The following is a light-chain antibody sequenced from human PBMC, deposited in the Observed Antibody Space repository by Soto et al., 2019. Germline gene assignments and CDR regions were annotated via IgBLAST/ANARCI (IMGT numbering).Light chain of an antibody. CDR2: GAS. J-gene: IGKJ3*01. CDR3: QQYGSSPFT. CDR1: QSVSSSY. V-gene: IGKV3-20*01. Sequence: ESVLTPSPGTLSLSPGERATLSCRASQSVSSSYLAWYQQKPGQAPRLLIYGASSRATGIPDRFSGSGSGTDFTLTISRLEPEDFAVYYCQQYGSSPFTLGPGTKVDIK.